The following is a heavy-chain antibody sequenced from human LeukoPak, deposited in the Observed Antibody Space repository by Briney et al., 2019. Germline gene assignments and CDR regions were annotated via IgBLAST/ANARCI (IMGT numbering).Heavy chain of an antibody. CDR3: ARERSSGYDLDDAFDI. Sequence: PGGSLRLSCVASGFTFSSYWMHWVRQDPRKGLVWVSRINGDGRNINYADSVRGRFTISRDNAKNTLYLQMNSLRAEDTAVYYCARERSSGYDLDDAFDIWGQGTMVTVSS. D-gene: IGHD5-12*01. V-gene: IGHV3-74*01. J-gene: IGHJ3*02. CDR2: INGDGRNI. CDR1: GFTFSSYW.